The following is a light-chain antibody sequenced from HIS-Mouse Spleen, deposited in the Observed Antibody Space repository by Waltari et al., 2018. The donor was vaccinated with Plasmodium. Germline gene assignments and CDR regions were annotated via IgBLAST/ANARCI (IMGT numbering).Light chain of an antibody. CDR2: DAS. V-gene: IGKV3-11*01. J-gene: IGKJ4*01. CDR3: QQRSNWPRVLT. Sequence: EIVLTQSPATLSLSPGERATLSCRASQSVSSYLAWYQQKPCQAPRILIYDASNRATGIPARFSGSGSGTDFTLTISSLEPEDFAVYYCQQRSNWPRVLTFGGGTKVEIK. CDR1: QSVSSY.